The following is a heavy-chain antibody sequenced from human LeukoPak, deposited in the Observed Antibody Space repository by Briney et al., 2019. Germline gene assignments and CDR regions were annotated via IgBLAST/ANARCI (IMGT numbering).Heavy chain of an antibody. J-gene: IGHJ4*02. CDR3: ARGEDGTGDYRPTYFDS. D-gene: IGHD4-17*01. CDR1: GFTFSDYY. Sequence: GGSLRLSCAASGFTFSDYYMSWIRQAPGKGLECVSYIRGSGSDIYYADSVKGRFTISRDNAKNSLYLQMNSLRAEDTAVYYCARGEDGTGDYRPTYFDSWGQGTLVTVSS. V-gene: IGHV3-11*01. CDR2: IRGSGSDI.